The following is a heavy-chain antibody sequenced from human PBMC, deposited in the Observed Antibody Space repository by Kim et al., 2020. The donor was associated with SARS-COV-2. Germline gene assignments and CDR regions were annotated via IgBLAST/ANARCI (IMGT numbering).Heavy chain of an antibody. D-gene: IGHD3-22*01. J-gene: IGHJ4*02. CDR3: ARYHYYDSSGYYSGGPYYFDY. V-gene: IGHV1-69*13. CDR1: GGTFSSYA. CDR2: IIPIFGTA. Sequence: SVKVSCKASGGTFSSYAISWVRQAPGQGLEWMGGIIPIFGTANYAQKFQGRVTITADESTRTAYMELSSLRSEDTAVYYCARYHYYDSSGYYSGGPYYFDYWGQGTLVTVSS.